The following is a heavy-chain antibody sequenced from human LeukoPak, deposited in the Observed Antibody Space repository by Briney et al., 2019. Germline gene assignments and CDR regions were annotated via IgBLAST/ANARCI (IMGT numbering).Heavy chain of an antibody. V-gene: IGHV3-33*01. D-gene: IGHD7-27*01. J-gene: IGHJ4*02. CDR1: GFTFSSYG. CDR3: ARDLPGDFGY. CDR2: IWYDGSNK. Sequence: AGGSLRLSCAASGFTFSSYGMHWVRQAPGKGLAWVAVIWYDGSNKYYADSVKGRFTISRDNSKNTLYLQMNSLRAEDTAVYYCARDLPGDFGYWGQGTLVTVSS.